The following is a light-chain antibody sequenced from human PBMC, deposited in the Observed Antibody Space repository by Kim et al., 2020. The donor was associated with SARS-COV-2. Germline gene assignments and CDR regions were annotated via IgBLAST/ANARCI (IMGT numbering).Light chain of an antibody. V-gene: IGKV1-27*01. J-gene: IGKJ1*01. CDR3: QKYNSAPWT. CDR2: AAP. Sequence: GDRVTITGRAMQGITNTLAWYQQKPGKVPQLLIYAAPALQSGVPARVRGSGSGTDFTLTISSLQPDDVATYYCQKYNSAPWTFGQGTKVDIK. CDR1: QGITNT.